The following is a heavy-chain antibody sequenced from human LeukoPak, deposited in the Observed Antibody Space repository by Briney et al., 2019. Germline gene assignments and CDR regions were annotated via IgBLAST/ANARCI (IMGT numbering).Heavy chain of an antibody. Sequence: ASVKVSCKASGYTFTGYYMHWVRQAPGQGLEWMGWINPNSGGTNYAQKFQGRVTMTRDTSISTAYMELSRLRSDDTAVYYCARRYCSSTSCYGDWFDPWGQGTLVTVSS. CDR3: ARRYCSSTSCYGDWFDP. CDR1: GYTFTGYY. CDR2: INPNSGGT. V-gene: IGHV1-2*02. J-gene: IGHJ5*02. D-gene: IGHD2-2*01.